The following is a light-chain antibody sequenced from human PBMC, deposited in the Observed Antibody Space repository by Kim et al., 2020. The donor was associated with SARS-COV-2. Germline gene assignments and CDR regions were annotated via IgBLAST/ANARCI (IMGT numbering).Light chain of an antibody. Sequence: ELTQPPSASGTPGQRVTISCSGSYSDIGSNTVNWYQQLPGMAPKLLIYSNNRRSSGVPDRFSGSKSGTSASLAISGLQAEDETDYYCAVWDDRLNGWVFGGGTRLTVL. CDR3: AVWDDRLNGWV. CDR2: SNN. J-gene: IGLJ3*02. V-gene: IGLV1-44*01. CDR1: YSDIGSNT.